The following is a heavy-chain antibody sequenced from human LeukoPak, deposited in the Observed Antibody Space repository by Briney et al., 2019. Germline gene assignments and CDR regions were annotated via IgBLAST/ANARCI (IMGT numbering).Heavy chain of an antibody. J-gene: IGHJ5*02. CDR2: INPNTGGT. CDR3: ARSTVVRQWLVLAKLKRSWFDP. Sequence: GASVTVSCKASGYTFTGYYMHWVRQAPGQGLEWMGWINPNTGGTNYAQKFQGRVTMTRDTSISTAYMELSRLRSDDTAVYYCARSTVVRQWLVLAKLKRSWFDPWGQGTLVTVSS. V-gene: IGHV1-2*02. CDR1: GYTFTGYY. D-gene: IGHD6-19*01.